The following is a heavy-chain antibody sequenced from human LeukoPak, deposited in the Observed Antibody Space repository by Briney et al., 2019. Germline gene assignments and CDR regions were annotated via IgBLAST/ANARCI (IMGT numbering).Heavy chain of an antibody. V-gene: IGHV3-73*01. J-gene: IGHJ4*02. CDR3: TRGSTYGTFDY. CDR1: GFTFSGST. CDR2: IRSKANNYAT. Sequence: GGSLRLSCAASGFTFSGSTIHWVRQASGKGLEWVGHIRSKANNYATEYAASLKGRFTISRDDSKNTAFLQMNSLKTEDTAVYYCTRGSTYGTFDYWGQGNLVIVSS. D-gene: IGHD2-2*01.